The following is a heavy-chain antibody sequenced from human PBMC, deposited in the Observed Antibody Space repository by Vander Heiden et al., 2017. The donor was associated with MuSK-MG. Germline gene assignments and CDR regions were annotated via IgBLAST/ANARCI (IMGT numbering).Heavy chain of an antibody. CDR3: TAKMATKEGFDY. D-gene: IGHD5-12*01. V-gene: IGHV3-49*04. J-gene: IGHJ4*02. Sequence: EVQLVESGGGWVQPGRSLRLSCTASGFPLGDYAMSWVRQAPGKGLEWVGFIRSKAYGGTTEYAASVKGRFTISRDDSKSIAYLQMNSLKTEDTAVYYCTAKMATKEGFDYWGQGTLVTVSS. CDR2: IRSKAYGGTT. CDR1: GFPLGDYA.